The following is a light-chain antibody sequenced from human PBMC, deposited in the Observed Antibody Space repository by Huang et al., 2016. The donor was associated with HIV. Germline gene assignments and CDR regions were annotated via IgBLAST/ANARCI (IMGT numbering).Light chain of an antibody. CDR3: HQYNNWLLS. J-gene: IGKJ4*01. Sequence: IVMTQSPATLSVSPGERGTLSCRANRSVSSNLAWYQQRPGQAPRLLIYGSSTRAPGIPARFSGSCSGTDFSLTISSLQSEDFALYYCHQYNNWLLSFGGGTRVDI. CDR2: GSS. CDR1: RSVSSN. V-gene: IGKV3-15*01.